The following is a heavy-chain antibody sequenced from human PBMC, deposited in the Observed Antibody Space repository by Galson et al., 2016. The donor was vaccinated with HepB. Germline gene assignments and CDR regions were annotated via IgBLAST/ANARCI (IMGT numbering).Heavy chain of an antibody. CDR1: GGSIYSSSYY. Sequence: ETLSLTCTVSGGSIYSSSYYWGWIRQPPGKGLEWIGSSYYSGNTYYNPSLKSRVTISVDTSENQVSLKLSSATAADTAMYYCASGDYGMPFDYWGQGTLVIVSS. CDR2: SYYSGNT. J-gene: IGHJ4*02. V-gene: IGHV4-39*01. D-gene: IGHD4-17*01. CDR3: ASGDYGMPFDY.